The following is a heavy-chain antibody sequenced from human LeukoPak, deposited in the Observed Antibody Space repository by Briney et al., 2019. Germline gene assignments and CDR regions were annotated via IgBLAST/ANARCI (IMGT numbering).Heavy chain of an antibody. CDR2: ISSSSSYI. D-gene: IGHD3-3*01. Sequence: GGSLRLSCAASGFTFSSYSMDWVRQAPGKGLEWVSSISSSSSYIYYADSVKGRFTISRDNAKNSLYLQMNSLRAEDTAVYYCARVTSDYDFWSGVYPFDYWGQGTPVTVSS. CDR1: GFTFSSYS. CDR3: ARVTSDYDFWSGVYPFDY. J-gene: IGHJ4*02. V-gene: IGHV3-21*01.